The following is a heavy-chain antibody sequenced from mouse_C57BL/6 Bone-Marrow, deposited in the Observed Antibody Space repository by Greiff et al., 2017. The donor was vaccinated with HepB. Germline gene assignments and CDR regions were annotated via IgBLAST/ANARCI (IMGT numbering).Heavy chain of an antibody. CDR3: TRGTY. Sequence: VQLQESGAELARPGASVTLSCKASGYTFTDYEMHWVKQTPVHGLEWIGAIDPETGGTAYNQKFKGKAILTADKSSSTAYMELRSLTSEDSAVYYCTRGTYWGQGTLVTVSA. CDR2: IDPETGGT. CDR1: GYTFTDYE. V-gene: IGHV1-15*01. J-gene: IGHJ3*01.